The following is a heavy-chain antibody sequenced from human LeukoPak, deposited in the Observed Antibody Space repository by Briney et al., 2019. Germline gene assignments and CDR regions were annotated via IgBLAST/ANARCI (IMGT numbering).Heavy chain of an antibody. V-gene: IGHV1-69*01. CDR1: GGTFSSYA. J-gene: IGHJ6*03. CDR2: IIPIFGTA. CDR3: ASNNNSSSPVFYYYYTDV. D-gene: IGHD6-6*01. Sequence: VASVKVSCKASGGTFSSYAISWVRQAPGQGLEWMGGIIPIFGTANYAQKFQGRVTITADESTSTAYMELSSLRSEDTAVYYCASNNNSSSPVFYYYYTDVWGKGTTVTVSS.